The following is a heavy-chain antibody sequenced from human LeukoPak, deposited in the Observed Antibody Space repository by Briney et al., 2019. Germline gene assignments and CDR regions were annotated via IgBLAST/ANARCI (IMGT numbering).Heavy chain of an antibody. CDR2: IIPILGIA. V-gene: IGHV1-69*04. CDR3: ARDGMYYYDSSGYLS. Sequence: SVKVSCKASGGTFSSYAISWVRQAPGQGLEWMGRIIPILGIANYAQKFQGRVTITADKSTSAAYMELSSLRSENTAVYYCARDGMYYYDSSGYLSWGQGTLVTVSS. J-gene: IGHJ5*02. D-gene: IGHD3-22*01. CDR1: GGTFSSYA.